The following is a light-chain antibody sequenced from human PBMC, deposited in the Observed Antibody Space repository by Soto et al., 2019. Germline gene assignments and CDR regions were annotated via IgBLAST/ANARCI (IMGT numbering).Light chain of an antibody. CDR1: QSISSSY. J-gene: IGKJ3*01. V-gene: IGKV3-20*01. CDR3: QQYGSSRFT. Sequence: EIVLTQSPGTLSLSPGERATLSCRASQSISSSYLAWYQQKPGQAPRLLVYGASSRATGIPDRFSGSGSGTDFTLTISRLEPEDFAVYYCQQYGSSRFTFGPVTKVAIK. CDR2: GAS.